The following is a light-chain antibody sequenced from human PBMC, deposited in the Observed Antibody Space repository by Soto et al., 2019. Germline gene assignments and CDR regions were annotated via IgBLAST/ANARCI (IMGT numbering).Light chain of an antibody. J-gene: IGKJ1*01. Sequence: TSSPYSLSVSLGERATINCKSIHIGVLSSNNKNYLGWYQQKPGQPPKLLIYWASARDSGVPDRFSGSGSGTDFTLKISRVEAEDVGVYYCMQTTHWPRTFGRGTKVDIK. CDR1: HIGVLSSNNKNY. CDR3: MQTTHWPRT. CDR2: WAS. V-gene: IGKV4-1*01.